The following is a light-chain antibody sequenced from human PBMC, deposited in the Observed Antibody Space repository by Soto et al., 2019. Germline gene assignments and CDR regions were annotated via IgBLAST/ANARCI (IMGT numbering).Light chain of an antibody. CDR3: QQYYSYPRT. V-gene: IGKV1-39*01. J-gene: IGKJ1*01. CDR1: QSINIY. CDR2: AAY. Sequence: IQMTQSPSSLSASVGDRVIIACRASQSINIYLNWYQQRPGEAPHLLIYAAYNLQSGVPSRFSGSGSGTDFTLTISCLQSEDFATYYCQQYYSYPRTFGQGTKVDIK.